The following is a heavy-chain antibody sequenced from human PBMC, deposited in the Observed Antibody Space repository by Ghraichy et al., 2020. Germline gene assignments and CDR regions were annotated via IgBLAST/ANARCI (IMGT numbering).Heavy chain of an antibody. CDR2: ISYSGST. D-gene: IGHD2-2*01. CDR1: GGSISSYY. J-gene: IGHJ6*02. Sequence: SETLSLTCTVSGGSISSYYWNWIRQPPGKGLEWIGYISYSGSTNYNSSLKSRVTISVDPSKNQFSLKLSSVTAADTAVYYCARDVVPSATKYGLDVWGQGTTVTVSS. V-gene: IGHV4-59*01. CDR3: ARDVVPSATKYGLDV.